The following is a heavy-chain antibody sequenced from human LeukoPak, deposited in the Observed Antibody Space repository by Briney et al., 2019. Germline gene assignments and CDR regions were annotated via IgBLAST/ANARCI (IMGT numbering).Heavy chain of an antibody. J-gene: IGHJ4*02. D-gene: IGHD3-10*01. CDR1: GGSFSGYY. Sequence: SETLSLTCAVYGGSFSGYYWSWLRQPPGKGLEWIGEINHSGSTNYNPSLKSRVTISVDTSKNQFSLKLSSVIAADTAVYYCARAGSGSAIDYWGQGTLVTVSS. CDR2: INHSGST. V-gene: IGHV4-34*01. CDR3: ARAGSGSAIDY.